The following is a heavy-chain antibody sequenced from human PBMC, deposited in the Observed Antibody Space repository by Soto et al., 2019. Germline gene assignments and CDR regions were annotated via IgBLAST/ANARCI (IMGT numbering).Heavy chain of an antibody. J-gene: IGHJ6*02. CDR3: ARSSGTAGTPMDV. D-gene: IGHD6-19*01. CDR1: GYSFTSYW. V-gene: IGHV5-51*01. CDR2: IYPGDSDT. Sequence: LGEFLKISCKGSGYSFTSYWIGWVRQMPGKGLEWMGIIYPGDSDTRYSPSFQGQVTISADKSISTAYLQWSSLKASDTAMYYCARSSGTAGTPMDVWGQGTTVTVSS.